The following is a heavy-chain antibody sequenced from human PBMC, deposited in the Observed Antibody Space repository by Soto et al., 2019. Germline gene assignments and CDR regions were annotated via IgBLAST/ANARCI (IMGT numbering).Heavy chain of an antibody. CDR3: ARHSSSSPLGY. Sequence: GGALRLSCAASGVTFSSDWMHWVRQAPGKGLVWVSRINSDGSSTSYADSVKGRFTISRDNAKNTLYLQMNSLRAEDTAVYYCARHSSSSPLGYWGQGTLVTVSS. V-gene: IGHV3-74*01. D-gene: IGHD6-6*01. CDR1: GVTFSSDW. J-gene: IGHJ4*02. CDR2: INSDGSST.